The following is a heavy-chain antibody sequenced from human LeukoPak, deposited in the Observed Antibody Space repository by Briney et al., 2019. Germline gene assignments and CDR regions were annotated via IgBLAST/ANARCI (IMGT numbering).Heavy chain of an antibody. D-gene: IGHD6-13*01. Sequence: SETLSLTCAVYGGSFSGYYWTWIRQPPGKGLEWIGEIHYSGSATYNPSLKSRVTISVDTSKNQFSLKMNSVTAADTAVYYCARSSNCVDYWGQGTLVTVSS. J-gene: IGHJ4*01. V-gene: IGHV4-34*01. CDR3: ARSSNCVDY. CDR1: GGSFSGYY. CDR2: IHYSGSA.